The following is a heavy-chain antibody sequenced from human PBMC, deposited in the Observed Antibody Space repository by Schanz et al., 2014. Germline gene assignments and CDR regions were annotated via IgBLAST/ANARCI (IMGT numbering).Heavy chain of an antibody. CDR3: VRDSFFAFDY. Sequence: DVHLLESGGGLVQPGGSLRLSCAASEFTFSTDAMSWVRQAPGKGLEWLSVISASGGDTYYADSVKGRFTVSRDNAKNSVYLQMNGLRVEDTAVYYCVRDSFFAFDYWGQGTLVTVSS. CDR1: EFTFSTDA. D-gene: IGHD3-3*01. CDR2: ISASGGDT. V-gene: IGHV3-23*01. J-gene: IGHJ4*02.